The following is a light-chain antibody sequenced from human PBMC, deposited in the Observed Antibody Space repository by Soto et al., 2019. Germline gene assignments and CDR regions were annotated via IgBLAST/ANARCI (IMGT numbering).Light chain of an antibody. Sequence: EIVLTQSPDTLSLSPGERATLSCRASQSIRSSYLAWYQQKPGQAPRLLIYATSFRATGIPDRFSGSGSGTDFTLTIIRLEPEDFAVYYCQQYAGSPPWTFGQGTKVEIK. CDR1: QSIRSSY. J-gene: IGKJ1*01. V-gene: IGKV3-20*01. CDR3: QQYAGSPPWT. CDR2: ATS.